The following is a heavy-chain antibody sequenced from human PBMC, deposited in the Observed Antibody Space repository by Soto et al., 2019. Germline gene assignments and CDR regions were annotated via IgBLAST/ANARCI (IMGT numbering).Heavy chain of an antibody. D-gene: IGHD4-17*01. J-gene: IGHJ1*01. CDR1: TFPFMHYG. Sequence: GGSLRLSCAASTFPFMHYGMHWVRQAPGKGLEWVALIWYDGTKEYYADSVKGRFTIFRDNSKNTLFLQMSSLRAEDTAVYYCARSDDYGGNALHHWGQGTLVTVSS. CDR2: IWYDGTKE. V-gene: IGHV3-33*01. CDR3: ARSDDYGGNALHH.